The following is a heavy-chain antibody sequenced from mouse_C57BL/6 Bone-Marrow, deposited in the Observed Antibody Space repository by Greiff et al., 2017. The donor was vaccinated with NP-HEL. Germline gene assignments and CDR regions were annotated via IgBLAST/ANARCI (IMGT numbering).Heavy chain of an antibody. V-gene: IGHV7-1*01. Sequence: EVKLVESGGGLVQSGRSLRLSCATSGFTFSDFYMEWVRQAPGKGLEWIAASRNKANDYTTEYSASVKGRFIVSRDTSQSILYLQMNALRAEDTAIYYCARDGAYYDQAWFAYWGQGTLVTVSA. CDR3: ARDGAYYDQAWFAY. CDR2: SRNKANDYTT. CDR1: GFTFSDFY. J-gene: IGHJ3*01. D-gene: IGHD2-10*01.